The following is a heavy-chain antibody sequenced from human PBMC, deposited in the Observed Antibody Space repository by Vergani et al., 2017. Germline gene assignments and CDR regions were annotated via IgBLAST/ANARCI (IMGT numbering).Heavy chain of an antibody. Sequence: DVHLAESGGGFFQPGGSLRLSCTASGFPFFNYWMSWVRQAPVKGLEWVANIKEDGGEKNYVDSVRGRFTISRDNTKNSVYLQMNSLRAEDTALYYCAKQYFVSGNYLFDYWGQGTLVTVSS. CDR1: GFPFFNYW. J-gene: IGHJ4*02. CDR3: AKQYFVSGNYLFDY. D-gene: IGHD3-10*01. V-gene: IGHV3-7*01. CDR2: IKEDGGEK.